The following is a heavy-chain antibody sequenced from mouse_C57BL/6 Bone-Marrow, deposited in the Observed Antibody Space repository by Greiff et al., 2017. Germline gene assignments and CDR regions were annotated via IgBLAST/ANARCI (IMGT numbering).Heavy chain of an antibody. J-gene: IGHJ1*03. Sequence: EVMLVESEGGLVQPGSSMKLSCTASGFTFSDYYMAWVRQVPEKGLEWVANINYDGSSTYYLDSLKSRFIISRDNAKNILYLQMSSLKSEDTATYYCARDRDYGNYWYFDVWGTGTTVTVSS. D-gene: IGHD2-1*01. V-gene: IGHV5-16*01. CDR3: ARDRDYGNYWYFDV. CDR1: GFTFSDYY. CDR2: INYDGSST.